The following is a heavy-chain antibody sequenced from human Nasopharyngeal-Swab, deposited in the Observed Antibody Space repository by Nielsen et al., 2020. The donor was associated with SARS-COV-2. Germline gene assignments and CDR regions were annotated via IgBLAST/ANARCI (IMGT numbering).Heavy chain of an antibody. CDR2: ISSSSSYI. J-gene: IGHJ6*02. D-gene: IGHD4-17*01. V-gene: IGHV3-21*01. CDR1: GFTFSSYS. Sequence: GESLKISCAASGFTFSSYSMNWVRQAPGTGLEWVSSISSSSSYIYYADSVKGRFTISRDNAKNSLYLQMNSLRAEDTAVYYCARVGDYGDYYYYGMDVWGQGTTVTVSS. CDR3: ARVGDYGDYYYYGMDV.